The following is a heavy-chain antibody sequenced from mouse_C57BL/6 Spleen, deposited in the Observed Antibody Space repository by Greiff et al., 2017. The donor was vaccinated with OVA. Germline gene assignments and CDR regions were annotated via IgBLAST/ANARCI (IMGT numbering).Heavy chain of an antibody. Sequence: QVQLKESGPGLVQPSQSLSITCTVSGFSLTSYGVHWVRQSPGKGLEWLGVLWSGGSTDYNAAFISRLSISKDNSKSQVFFKMNSLQADDTAIYYCARNRITTVVATDYYAMDYWGQGTSVTVSS. CDR2: LWSGGST. CDR3: ARNRITTVVATDYYAMDY. CDR1: GFSLTSYG. J-gene: IGHJ4*01. D-gene: IGHD1-1*01. V-gene: IGHV2-2*01.